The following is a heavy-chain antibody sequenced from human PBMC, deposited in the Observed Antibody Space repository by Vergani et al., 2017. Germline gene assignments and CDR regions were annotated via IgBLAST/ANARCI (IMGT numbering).Heavy chain of an antibody. V-gene: IGHV1-69*02. CDR2: IIPILGIA. D-gene: IGHD6-19*01. CDR3: ASSPYSSGWSIDY. J-gene: IGHJ4*02. CDR1: GGTFRSNT. Sequence: QVQLVQSGAEVKKPGPSGKVSCKASGGTFRSNTISWVRQAPGQGLEWMGMIIPILGIANYAQKFQGRVTITADKSTSTAYLELSSLRSEDTAVYYCASSPYSSGWSIDYWGQGTLVTVSS.